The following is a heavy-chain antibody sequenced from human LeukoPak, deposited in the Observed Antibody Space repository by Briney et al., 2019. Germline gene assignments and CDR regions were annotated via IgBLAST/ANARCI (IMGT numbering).Heavy chain of an antibody. J-gene: IGHJ4*02. V-gene: IGHV3-23*01. CDR3: ARSLSSSADFDY. D-gene: IGHD6-6*01. Sequence: GGSLRLSCTTSGFTFNNYAMSWVRQAPGKGLDWFSAIGGGGITTYYADSVKGRFTISRDNAKNSLYLQMNSLRAEDTAVYYCARSLSSSADFDYWGQGTLVTVSS. CDR2: IGGGGITT. CDR1: GFTFNNYA.